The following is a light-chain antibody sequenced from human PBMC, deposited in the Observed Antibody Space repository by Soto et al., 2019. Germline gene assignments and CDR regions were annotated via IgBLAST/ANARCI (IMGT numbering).Light chain of an antibody. Sequence: EIVMTQSPATLSLSPGERATLSCRASQSVGSKLAWYQQKPGQTPRLLIYGTSNRASGIPDRFSGSGSGTDFTLTISSLEPEDLAVYYCQQRSNWPRPITFGQGTRLEI. CDR2: GTS. CDR3: QQRSNWPRPIT. V-gene: IGKV3-11*01. J-gene: IGKJ5*01. CDR1: QSVGSK.